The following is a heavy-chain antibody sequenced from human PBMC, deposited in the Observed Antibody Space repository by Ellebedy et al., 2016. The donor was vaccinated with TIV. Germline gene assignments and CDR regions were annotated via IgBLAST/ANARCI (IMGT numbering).Heavy chain of an antibody. D-gene: IGHD3-10*01. V-gene: IGHV6-1*01. CDR1: GDSVSSDSAA. Sequence: SQTLSLTXXISGDSVSSDSAAWNWIRQSPSRGLEWLGRTYYRSRWYNNYAVSVRSRITINPDTSKNQLSLQLNSVTPVDTAVYYCARETTMIRGVINPLDYWGQGTLVTVSS. CDR3: ARETTMIRGVINPLDY. CDR2: TYYRSRWYN. J-gene: IGHJ4*02.